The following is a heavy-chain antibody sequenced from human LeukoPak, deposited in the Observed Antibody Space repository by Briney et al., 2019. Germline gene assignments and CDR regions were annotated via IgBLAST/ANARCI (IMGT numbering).Heavy chain of an antibody. V-gene: IGHV4-4*07. CDR2: IYTSGST. CDR3: AREISGSYPGIYYYGLDV. J-gene: IGHJ6*02. CDR1: GGSISIYY. Sequence: PSETLSLTCTVSGGSISIYYWSWIRQPAGKGLEWVGRIYTSGSTNYNPSLKSRVTISVDRSKSKFSLKLSSVTAADTAVYYCAREISGSYPGIYYYGLDVWGQGTTVTVSS. D-gene: IGHD1-26*01.